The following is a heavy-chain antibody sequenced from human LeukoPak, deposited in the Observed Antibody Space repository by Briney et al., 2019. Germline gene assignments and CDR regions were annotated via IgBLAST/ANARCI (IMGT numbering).Heavy chain of an antibody. J-gene: IGHJ4*02. D-gene: IGHD3-10*01. CDR2: ISSSGSTI. Sequence: PGGSLRLSCAASGFIFSDYYMSWIRQAPGKGLEWVSYISSSGSTIYYADSVKGRFTISRDNSKNTLDLQMNSLRAEDTAVYYCAKDHYYGSGSPGGWGQGTLVTVSS. V-gene: IGHV3-11*01. CDR1: GFIFSDYY. CDR3: AKDHYYGSGSPGG.